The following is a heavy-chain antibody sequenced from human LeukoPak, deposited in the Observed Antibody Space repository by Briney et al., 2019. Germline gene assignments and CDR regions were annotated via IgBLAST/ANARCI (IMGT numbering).Heavy chain of an antibody. CDR2: IKQDGSEK. CDR1: GFTFNSYW. Sequence: PGGSLRLSCAASGFTFNSYWMSWVRQAPGKGLEWVANIKQDGSEKYYVDSVKGRFTISRDNAKNSLYLQMNSPRAEDTAVYYCARDTDDFWSGRFDYWGQGALVTVSS. CDR3: ARDTDDFWSGRFDY. J-gene: IGHJ4*02. V-gene: IGHV3-7*01. D-gene: IGHD3-3*01.